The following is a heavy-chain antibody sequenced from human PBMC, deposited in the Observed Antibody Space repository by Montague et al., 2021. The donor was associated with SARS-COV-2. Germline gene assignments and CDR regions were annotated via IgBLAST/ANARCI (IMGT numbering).Heavy chain of an antibody. V-gene: IGHV3-30*14. Sequence: SRRLSCAASGFTFSSYIMHWVRQAPGEGLEWVADISNDGSRKYYXDSVKGRFTISRDNSKNTLYLQMGSLRAEDMAVYYCARGRAVAVYDYWGQGTLVTVSS. D-gene: IGHD6-19*01. J-gene: IGHJ4*02. CDR1: GFTFSSYI. CDR3: ARGRAVAVYDY. CDR2: ISNDGSRK.